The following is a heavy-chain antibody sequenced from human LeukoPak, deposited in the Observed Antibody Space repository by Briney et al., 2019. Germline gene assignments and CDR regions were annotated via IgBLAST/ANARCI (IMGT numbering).Heavy chain of an antibody. D-gene: IGHD5-18*01. CDR1: GGSISSYY. Sequence: SSETLSLTCTVSGGSISSYYWSWIRQPPGKGLEWIGYINYSGSTTYNPSLKSRVNISVHTSKNQFSLKLSLVTAADTAVYYCARRAEPGLRSGYSYGAYWYFDLWGRGTLVTVSS. V-gene: IGHV4-59*08. CDR3: ARRAEPGLRSGYSYGAYWYFDL. CDR2: INYSGST. J-gene: IGHJ2*01.